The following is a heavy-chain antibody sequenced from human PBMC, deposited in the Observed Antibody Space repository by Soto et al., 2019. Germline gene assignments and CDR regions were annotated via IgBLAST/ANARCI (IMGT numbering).Heavy chain of an antibody. V-gene: IGHV3-48*01. Sequence: EVQLVESGGGLVQPGGSLRLSCAASGFTFSSYSMNWVRQAPGKGLEWVSYISSSSSTIYYADSVKGRFTISRDNAKNSRYLQMNSLRAEDTAVYYCAASQWLEAEFDYWGQGTLVTGSS. D-gene: IGHD6-19*01. CDR1: GFTFSSYS. CDR3: AASQWLEAEFDY. J-gene: IGHJ4*02. CDR2: ISSSSSTI.